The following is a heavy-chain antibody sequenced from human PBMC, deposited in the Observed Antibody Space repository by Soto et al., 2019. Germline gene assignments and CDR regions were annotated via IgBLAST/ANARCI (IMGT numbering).Heavy chain of an antibody. D-gene: IGHD1-26*01. V-gene: IGHV4-39*01. CDR1: GGSISSSSYY. J-gene: IGHJ4*02. CDR2: IYYSGST. CDR3: ARRYSGSYVRYFDF. Sequence: PSETLSLTCTVSGGSISSSSYYWGWIRQPPGKGLEWIGNIYYSGSTYYNPSLKSRVSISVDTSRNQFSLRLSSVTAADTAVYYCARRYSGSYVRYFDFWAQGTLVTVSS.